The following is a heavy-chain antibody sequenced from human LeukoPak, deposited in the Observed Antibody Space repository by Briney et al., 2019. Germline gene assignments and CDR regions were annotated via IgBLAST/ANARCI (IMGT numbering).Heavy chain of an antibody. CDR2: ISYDGSNK. V-gene: IGHV3-30*18. Sequence: GGSLRLSCAASGFTFSSYGMHWVRQAPGKGLEWVAVISYDGSNKYYADSVKGRFTISRDNSKTTLYLQMNSLRAEDTAVYYCAKGKHGGKGLSISFDIWGQGPMVTVSS. J-gene: IGHJ3*02. CDR3: AKGKHGGKGLSISFDI. CDR1: GFTFSSYG. D-gene: IGHD4-23*01.